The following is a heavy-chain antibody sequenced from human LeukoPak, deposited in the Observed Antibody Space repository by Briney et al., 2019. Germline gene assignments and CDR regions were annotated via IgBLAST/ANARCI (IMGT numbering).Heavy chain of an antibody. CDR2: IKQDGSAK. V-gene: IGHV3-7*03. CDR1: GFTFSSYA. CDR3: ARRYFDY. Sequence: GGSLRLSCAASGFTFSSYAMSWVRQAPGKGLEWVANIKQDGSAKHYVDSVKGRFTISRDNAKNSLYLQMNSLRAEDTAIYYCARRYFDYWGQGTLVTVSS. J-gene: IGHJ4*02.